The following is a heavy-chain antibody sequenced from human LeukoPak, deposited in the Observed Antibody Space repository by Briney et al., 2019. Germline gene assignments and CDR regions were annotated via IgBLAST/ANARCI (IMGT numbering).Heavy chain of an antibody. D-gene: IGHD2-8*02. V-gene: IGHV4-59*01. CDR1: GASISSYY. J-gene: IGHJ3*01. CDR3: ARALSGGIPGVPFDAFDF. CDR2: PSYTGST. Sequence: SETLSLTCTVSGASISSYYWSWIRQPPGKGLEWIGLPSYTGSTNYNPSLKSRVTMSVDTSRNQFSLKLNSVTAADTAIYYCARALSGGIPGVPFDAFDFWGQGTMVTVSS.